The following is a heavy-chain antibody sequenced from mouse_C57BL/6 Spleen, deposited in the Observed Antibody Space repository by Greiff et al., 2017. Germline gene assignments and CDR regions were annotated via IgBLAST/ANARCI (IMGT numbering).Heavy chain of an antibody. J-gene: IGHJ4*01. V-gene: IGHV1-64*01. D-gene: IGHD2-2*01. CDR1: GYTFTSYW. Sequence: VQLQQPGAELVKPGASVKLSCKASGYTFTSYWMHWVKQRPGKGLEWIGMIHPNSGSTNYNEKFKSKATMTVDKSSSTAYMQLSSLTSEDSAFYYCHYGYDEGDAMDYWGQGTSVTVSS. CDR2: IHPNSGST. CDR3: HYGYDEGDAMDY.